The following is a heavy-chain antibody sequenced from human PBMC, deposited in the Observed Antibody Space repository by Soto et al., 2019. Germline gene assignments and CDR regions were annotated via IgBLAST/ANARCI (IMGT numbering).Heavy chain of an antibody. V-gene: IGHV3-23*01. D-gene: IGHD3-10*01. Sequence: GGSLRLSCTVSGVTFSNYAMNWVRQAPGKGLEWVSSLSGSGGTTYYADSVKGRFIISRDNSKNTLYLLMNSLRAEDTALYYCAKQRADYGSGADTFYFDSWDQGALVTVSS. J-gene: IGHJ4*02. CDR2: LSGSGGTT. CDR3: AKQRADYGSGADTFYFDS. CDR1: GVTFSNYA.